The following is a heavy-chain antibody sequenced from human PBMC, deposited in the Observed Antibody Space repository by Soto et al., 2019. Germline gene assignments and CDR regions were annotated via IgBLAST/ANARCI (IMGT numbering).Heavy chain of an antibody. J-gene: IGHJ4*02. CDR2: MSYSGST. V-gene: IGHV4-30-4*01. CDR3: ASEEDGNGDYVFDY. Sequence: QVQLQESGPGLVKPSQTLSLTCTVSGGSISSGDYYWSWIRQPPGKGLEWIGYMSYSGSTYYNPSLKSRVTISVDTSENQVSLKLSSVTAADTAVYYCASEEDGNGDYVFDYWGQGTLVTVSS. CDR1: GGSISSGDYY. D-gene: IGHD4-17*01.